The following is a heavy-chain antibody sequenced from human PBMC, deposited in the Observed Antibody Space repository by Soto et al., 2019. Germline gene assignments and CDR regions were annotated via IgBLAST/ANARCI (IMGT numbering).Heavy chain of an antibody. D-gene: IGHD7-27*01. CDR1: GFTFDDYA. J-gene: IGHJ6*02. CDR3: AKDAGAGYYGMDV. Sequence: GRSLRLSCAASGFTFDDYAMHWVRQAPGKGLEWVSGISWNSGSIGYADSVKGRFTISRDNAKNSLYLQMNSLRAEDTALYYCAKDAGAGYYGMDVWGQGTTVTVSS. V-gene: IGHV3-9*01. CDR2: ISWNSGSI.